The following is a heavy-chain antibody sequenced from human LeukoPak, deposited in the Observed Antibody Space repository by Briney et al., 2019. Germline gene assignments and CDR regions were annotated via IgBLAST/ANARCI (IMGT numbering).Heavy chain of an antibody. J-gene: IGHJ6*03. D-gene: IGHD6-6*01. CDR1: GYTFTGYY. Sequence: VASVKVSCKASGYTFTGYYMHWVRQAPGQGLEWMGWINPNSGGTNYAQKFQGRVTMTRDTSISTVYMDLSRLRSDDTAVYYCARSLGGAYSSSFQRYYYYYYMDVWGKGTTVTVS. CDR3: ARSLGGAYSSSFQRYYYYYYMDV. CDR2: INPNSGGT. V-gene: IGHV1-2*02.